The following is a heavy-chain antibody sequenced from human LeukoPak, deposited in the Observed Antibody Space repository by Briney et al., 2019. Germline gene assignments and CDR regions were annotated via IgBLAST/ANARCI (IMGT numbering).Heavy chain of an antibody. CDR2: ISGGSSTI. V-gene: IGHV3-48*04. D-gene: IGHD3-3*01. Sequence: PGGSVRLSCAASGFTLSIYSMNWVRQAPGKGLEWVSYISGGSSTIYYADSAKGRFTISRDNAKNSLYLQMNSLRAEDTAVYYCARDFGKSYGMDVWGQGTTVTVSS. CDR1: GFTLSIYS. J-gene: IGHJ6*02. CDR3: ARDFGKSYGMDV.